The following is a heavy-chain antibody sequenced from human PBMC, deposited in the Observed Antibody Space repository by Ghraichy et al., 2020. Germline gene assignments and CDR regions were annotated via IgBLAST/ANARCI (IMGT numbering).Heavy chain of an antibody. CDR1: GYTFTSYA. J-gene: IGHJ4*02. Sequence: ASVKVSCKASGYTFTSYAMNWVRQAPGQGLEWMGWINTNTGNPTYAQGFTGRFVFSLDTSVSTAYLQISSLKAEDTAVYYCARGPVMATRSSSLNGYWGQGTLVTVSS. CDR3: ARGPVMATRSSSLNGY. D-gene: IGHD5-24*01. CDR2: INTNTGNP. V-gene: IGHV7-4-1*02.